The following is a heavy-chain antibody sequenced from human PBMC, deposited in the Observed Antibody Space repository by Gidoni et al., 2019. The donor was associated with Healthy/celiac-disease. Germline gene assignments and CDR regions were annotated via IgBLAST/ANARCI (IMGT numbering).Heavy chain of an antibody. J-gene: IGHJ5*02. CDR1: GGSFSGYY. Sequence: QVQLQQWGAGLLKPSETLSLTCAVYGGSFSGYYWSWSRQPPGKGLEWIGEINHSGSTNYNPSLKSRVTISVDTSKNQFSLKLSSVTAADTAVYYCASSSGNTFDPWGQGTLVTVSS. CDR3: ASSSGNTFDP. V-gene: IGHV4-34*01. D-gene: IGHD1-26*01. CDR2: INHSGST.